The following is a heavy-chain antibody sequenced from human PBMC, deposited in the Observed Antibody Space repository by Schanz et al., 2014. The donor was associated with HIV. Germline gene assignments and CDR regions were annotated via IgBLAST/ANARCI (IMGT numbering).Heavy chain of an antibody. J-gene: IGHJ5*02. Sequence: QVQLVQSGAEVKKPGASVKVSCKASGYTFSGHYLHWVRQATGQGLEWMGWMNPNSGNTGYAQKFRGRVTMTRNTSTGTAYMELSRLSSDDTAVYYCARGRRDVSMIVLYWLDPWGQGTLVTVSS. V-gene: IGHV1-8*02. CDR1: GYTFSGHY. CDR2: MNPNSGNT. CDR3: ARGRRDVSMIVLYWLDP. D-gene: IGHD3-22*01.